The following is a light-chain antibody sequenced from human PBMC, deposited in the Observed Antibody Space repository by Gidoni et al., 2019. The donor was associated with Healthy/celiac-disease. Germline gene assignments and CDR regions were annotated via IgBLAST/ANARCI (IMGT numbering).Light chain of an antibody. V-gene: IGKV1-39*01. Sequence: DIQMTQSPSSLSASVGDRVTITCRASQSISSYVNWYQQKPGKAPKLLIYAASSLQSGVPSRFRGSGSGTDFTLTISSLRPEDFATYYCQHSYSTPTFGQGTKLDIK. J-gene: IGKJ2*01. CDR2: AAS. CDR3: QHSYSTPT. CDR1: QSISSY.